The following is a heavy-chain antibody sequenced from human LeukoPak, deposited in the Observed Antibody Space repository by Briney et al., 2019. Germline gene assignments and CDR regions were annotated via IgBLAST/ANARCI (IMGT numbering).Heavy chain of an antibody. J-gene: IGHJ4*02. CDR2: INPNSGGT. V-gene: IGHV1-2*02. Sequence: GASVKVSCKASGYTFTGYYMHWVRQAPGQGLEWMGWINPNSGGTNYAQKFQGRVTMTRDTSISTAYMELSRLRSDDTAVYYCARNRLIGRVAAAGSPGDYWGQGTLVTVSS. CDR3: ARNRLIGRVAAAGSPGDY. CDR1: GYTFTGYY. D-gene: IGHD6-13*01.